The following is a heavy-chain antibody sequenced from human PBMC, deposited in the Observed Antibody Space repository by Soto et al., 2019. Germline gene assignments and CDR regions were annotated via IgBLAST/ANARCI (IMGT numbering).Heavy chain of an antibody. CDR1: GFTFSSYW. J-gene: IGHJ5*02. V-gene: IGHV3-7*03. CDR2: IKQDGSEK. D-gene: IGHD2-2*02. CDR3: ARDWSSCYTCFSGWFDP. Sequence: EVQLVESGGGLVQPGGSLRLSCAASGFTFSSYWMSWVRQAPGKGLEWVANIKQDGSEKYYVDSVKGRFTISRDNAKNSLYLQMNSLRAEDTAVYYCARDWSSCYTCFSGWFDPWGQGTLVTVSS.